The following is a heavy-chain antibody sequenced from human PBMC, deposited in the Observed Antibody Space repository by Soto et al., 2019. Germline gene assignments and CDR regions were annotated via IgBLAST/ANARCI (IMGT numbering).Heavy chain of an antibody. V-gene: IGHV1-8*01. D-gene: IGHD6-19*01. CDR2: MNPNSGNT. CDR1: GYTFTSYE. Sequence: QVQLVQSGAEVKKPGASVKVSCKASGYTFTSYEINWVRQATGQGLEWMGWMNPNSGNTGYAQKFQGRVTMTRNTSISTAYMELSILRSEDTAVYYCARGQSGYSSGWSPNDYWGQGTLVTVSS. J-gene: IGHJ4*02. CDR3: ARGQSGYSSGWSPNDY.